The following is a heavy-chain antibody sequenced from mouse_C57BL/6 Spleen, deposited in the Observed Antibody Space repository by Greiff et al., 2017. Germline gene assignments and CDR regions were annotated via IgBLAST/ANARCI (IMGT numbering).Heavy chain of an antibody. V-gene: IGHV1-55*01. CDR3: ARAGCSSLLGATDY. CDR1: GYTFTSYW. J-gene: IGHJ4*01. CDR2: IYPGSGST. D-gene: IGHD1-1*01. Sequence: QVQLQQPGAELVRPGASVKMSCKASGYTFTSYWITWVKQRPGQGLEWIGDIYPGSGSTNYNEKFKGKATLTVDTSSSTAYMQLSSLTSEDSADYCGARAGCSSLLGATDYWGQGTSVTVSS.